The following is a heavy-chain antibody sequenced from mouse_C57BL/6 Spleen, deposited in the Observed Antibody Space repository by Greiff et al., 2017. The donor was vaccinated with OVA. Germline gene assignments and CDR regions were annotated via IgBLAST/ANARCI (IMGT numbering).Heavy chain of an antibody. J-gene: IGHJ2*01. CDR2: INPSNGGT. D-gene: IGHD1-1*01. CDR1: GYTFTSYW. V-gene: IGHV1-53*01. Sequence: QVQLQQSGTELVKPGASVKLSCKASGYTFTSYWMHWVKQRPGQGLEWIGNINPSNGGTNYNEKFKSKATLTVDKSSSTAYMQLSSLTSEDSAVYYCARRSPYYYGSSYFDYWGQGTTLTVSS. CDR3: ARRSPYYYGSSYFDY.